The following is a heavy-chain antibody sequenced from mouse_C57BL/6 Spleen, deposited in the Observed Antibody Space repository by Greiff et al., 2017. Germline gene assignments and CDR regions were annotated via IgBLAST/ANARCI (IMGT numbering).Heavy chain of an antibody. CDR3: ARDREAPDY. CDR2: ISYDGSN. J-gene: IGHJ2*01. D-gene: IGHD3-3*01. Sequence: EVQLVESGPGLVKPSQSLSLTCSVTGYSITSGYYWNWIRQFPGNKLEWMGYISYDGSNNYNPSLKNRISITRDTSKNQFFLKLNSVTTEDTATYYCARDREAPDYWGQGTTLTVSS. V-gene: IGHV3-6*01. CDR1: GYSITSGYY.